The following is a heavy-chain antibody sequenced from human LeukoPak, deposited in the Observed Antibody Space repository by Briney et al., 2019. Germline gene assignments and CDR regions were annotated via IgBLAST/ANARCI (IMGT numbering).Heavy chain of an antibody. J-gene: IGHJ4*02. CDR3: ASIAARPGEYFDY. CDR1: GGSITTYY. CDR2: IHSSGST. D-gene: IGHD6-6*01. Sequence: SETLSLTCTVSGGSITTYYWSWIRQPPGKGLESIGNIHSSGSTYYNPSLKSRVTISVDTSKNQFSLKLSSVTAADTAVYYCASIAARPGEYFDYWGQGTLVTVSS. V-gene: IGHV4-4*08.